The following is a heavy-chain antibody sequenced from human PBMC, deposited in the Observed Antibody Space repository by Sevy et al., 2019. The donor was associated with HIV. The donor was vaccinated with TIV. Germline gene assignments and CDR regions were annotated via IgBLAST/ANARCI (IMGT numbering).Heavy chain of an antibody. CDR3: ARHWPGEDIVVEVAALAFDM. Sequence: GESLKISCKGSGYSFTSYWIGWVRQMPGKGLEWMGIIYPGDPDTRYSPSFQGQVTISADKSISTAYLQWSSLKASDTAMYYCARHWPGEDIVVEVAALAFDMWGQGTMVTVSS. J-gene: IGHJ3*02. CDR1: GYSFTSYW. D-gene: IGHD2-15*01. V-gene: IGHV5-51*01. CDR2: IYPGDPDT.